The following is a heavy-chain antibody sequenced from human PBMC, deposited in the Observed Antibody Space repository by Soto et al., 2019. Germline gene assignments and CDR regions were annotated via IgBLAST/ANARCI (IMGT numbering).Heavy chain of an antibody. D-gene: IGHD3-10*01. V-gene: IGHV3-23*01. CDR2: ISGSGGST. J-gene: IGHJ1*01. Sequence: EVQLLESGGGLVQPGGSLRLSCAASGFTFSSYAMSWVRQAPGKGLEWVSAISGSGGSTYYADSVKGRFTISRDNSKNTRYLQMNSLRAEDTAVYYCASGSGSPSGDFQHWGQGTLVTVSS. CDR1: GFTFSSYA. CDR3: ASGSGSPSGDFQH.